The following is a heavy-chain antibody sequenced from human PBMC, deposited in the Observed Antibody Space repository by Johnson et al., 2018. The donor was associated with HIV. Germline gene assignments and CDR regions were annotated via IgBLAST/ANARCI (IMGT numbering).Heavy chain of an antibody. J-gene: IGHJ3*02. Sequence: VQLVESGGSAVRPGGSLRLSCTASGFTFDDYGMSWVRQPPGKGLEWVSGISRNGGTTGYIDSVQGRFTISRDNAKNSLHLQMNSLRPEDTAFYYCAREEKDNSGQGGGLDIWGQGTMVTVSS. V-gene: IGHV3-20*04. D-gene: IGHD3-22*01. CDR3: AREEKDNSGQGGGLDI. CDR2: ISRNGGTT. CDR1: GFTFDDYG.